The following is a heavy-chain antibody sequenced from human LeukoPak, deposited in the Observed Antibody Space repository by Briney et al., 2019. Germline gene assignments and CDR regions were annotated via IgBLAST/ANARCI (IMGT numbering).Heavy chain of an antibody. Sequence: SETLSLTCTVSGGSISSGGYYWNWIRQPPGKGLEWIGYIYHSGSTYYNPSLKSRVTISVDTSKNQFSLKLSSVTAADTAVYYCARIRGGGYDYYYYGVDVWGQGTTVTVSS. J-gene: IGHJ6*02. D-gene: IGHD5-12*01. V-gene: IGHV4-30-2*01. CDR3: ARIRGGGYDYYYYGVDV. CDR1: GGSISSGGYY. CDR2: IYHSGST.